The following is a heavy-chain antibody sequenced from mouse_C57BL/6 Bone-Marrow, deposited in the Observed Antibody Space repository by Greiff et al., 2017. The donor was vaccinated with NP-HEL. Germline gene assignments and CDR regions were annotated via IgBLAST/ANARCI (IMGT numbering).Heavy chain of an antibody. CDR1: GFNIKDYY. CDR2: IDPEDGET. J-gene: IGHJ2*01. CDR3: AAIVGPFDY. D-gene: IGHD2-14*01. Sequence: VQLQQSGAELVKPGASVKLSCTASGFNIKDYYMHWVKQRTEQGLEWIGRIDPEDGETKYASKFQGKATITADTSSNTAYLQRSSLTSEDTAVYFCAAIVGPFDYWGQGTTLTVSS. V-gene: IGHV14-2*01.